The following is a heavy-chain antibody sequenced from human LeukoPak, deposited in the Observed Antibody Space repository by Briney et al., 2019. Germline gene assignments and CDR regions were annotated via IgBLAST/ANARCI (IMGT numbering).Heavy chain of an antibody. J-gene: IGHJ4*02. CDR1: GFTFSSYA. Sequence: GGSLRLSCAASGFTFSSYAMSWVRQAPGKGLEWVSAISGSGGSTYYADSVKGRFTISRDNSKNTLYLQMNSLRAEDTAVYYCAKYGMIVVVIVPIPYYFDYRGQGTLVTVSS. D-gene: IGHD3-22*01. CDR3: AKYGMIVVVIVPIPYYFDY. V-gene: IGHV3-23*01. CDR2: ISGSGGST.